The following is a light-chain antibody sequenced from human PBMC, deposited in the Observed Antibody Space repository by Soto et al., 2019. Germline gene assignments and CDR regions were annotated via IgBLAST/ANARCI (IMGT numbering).Light chain of an antibody. CDR1: SSDVGGYNY. Sequence: QSALTQPPSASGSPGQSVTISCTGTSSDVGGYNYVSWYQQHPGKVPKLMIYDVNKRPSGVPDRFSGSKSGNTASLTGSGLEDEDEADYYCSSYTGRNSLIFGGGTKLTVL. J-gene: IGLJ2*01. CDR3: SSYTGRNSLI. V-gene: IGLV2-8*01. CDR2: DVN.